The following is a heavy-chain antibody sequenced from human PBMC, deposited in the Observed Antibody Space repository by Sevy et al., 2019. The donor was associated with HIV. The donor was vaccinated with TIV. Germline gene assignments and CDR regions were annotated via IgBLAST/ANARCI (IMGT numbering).Heavy chain of an antibody. CDR3: ARGGGSDWYYFDS. V-gene: IGHV1-69*13. CDR2: IISFFDMT. Sequence: ASVKVSCKASGGTISRDGISWVRQAPGQGLEWMGGIISFFDMTNYAQKFQGRVTISADESTSTVYMELSSLRFEDTAVYYCARGGGSDWYYFDSWGQGTLVTVSS. CDR1: GGTISRDG. D-gene: IGHD6-19*01. J-gene: IGHJ4*02.